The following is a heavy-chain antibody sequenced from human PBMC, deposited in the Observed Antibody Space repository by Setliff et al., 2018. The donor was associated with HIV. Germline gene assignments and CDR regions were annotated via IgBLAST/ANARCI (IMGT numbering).Heavy chain of an antibody. CDR1: GASFSHYY. J-gene: IGHJ3*01. CDR3: ARGPLVTDFWSGIGTFDV. V-gene: IGHV4-34*01. D-gene: IGHD3-3*01. Sequence: SETMSLTCAVYGASFSHYYWNWIRQPPGKGLEWIGEIIHSGSTNYNPSLKSRVTISVDMSKNQFSLKLSSVTAADTAIYYCARGPLVTDFWSGIGTFDVWGQGTMVTVAS. CDR2: IIHSGST.